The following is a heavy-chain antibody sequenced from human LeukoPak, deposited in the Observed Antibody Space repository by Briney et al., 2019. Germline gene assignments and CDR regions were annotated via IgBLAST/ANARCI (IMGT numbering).Heavy chain of an antibody. D-gene: IGHD6-13*01. V-gene: IGHV3-33*06. J-gene: IGHJ4*02. CDR1: GFPFIGYA. CDR2: IWYDGTNK. CDR3: AKDRYSSSWYGPYFDY. Sequence: GGSLRLSCAASGFPFIGYAMHWVRQAPGKGLEWVAVIWYDGTNKNYADSVKGRFTISRDNSKNTLYLQMNSLRAEDTAVYYCAKDRYSSSWYGPYFDYWGQGTLVTVSS.